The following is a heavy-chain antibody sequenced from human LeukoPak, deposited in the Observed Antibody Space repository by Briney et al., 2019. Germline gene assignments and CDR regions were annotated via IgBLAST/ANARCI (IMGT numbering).Heavy chain of an antibody. CDR1: GFTFSSYG. CDR2: IRYDGSNK. D-gene: IGHD2-2*01. V-gene: IGHV3-30*02. J-gene: IGHJ4*02. CDR3: AKYGRASYCSSTSCLDY. Sequence: GGSLRLSCAASGFTFSSYGMHWVRQAPGKGLEGVAFIRYDGSNKYYADSVKGRFTISRDNSKNTLYLQMNSLRAEDTAVYYCAKYGRASYCSSTSCLDYWGQGTLVTVSS.